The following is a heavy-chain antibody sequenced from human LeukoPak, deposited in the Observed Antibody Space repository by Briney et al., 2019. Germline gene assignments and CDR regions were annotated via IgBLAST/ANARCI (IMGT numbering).Heavy chain of an antibody. CDR3: ARARPYCSGGSCYSAPFDY. V-gene: IGHV1-18*01. CDR2: ISAYNGNT. D-gene: IGHD2-15*01. CDR1: GYTFTSYG. J-gene: IGHJ4*02. Sequence: GASVKVSCKASGYTFTSYGISWVRQAPGQGLEWMGWISAYNGNTNYAQKFQGRVTITADESTSTAYMELSSLRSEDTAVYYCARARPYCSGGSCYSAPFDYWGQGTLVTVSS.